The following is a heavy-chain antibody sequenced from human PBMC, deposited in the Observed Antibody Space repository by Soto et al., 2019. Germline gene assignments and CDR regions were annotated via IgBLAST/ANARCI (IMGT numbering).Heavy chain of an antibody. Sequence: QVQLVQSGAEVKKPGSSVKVSCKASGGTFSSYAISWVRQAPGQGLEWMGGIIPIFGTANYAQKFQGRVTITADESARAAYRELSSLRSEDTAVYYCARLPGYCSGGSCCSPGYWGQGTLVTVSS. V-gene: IGHV1-69*01. J-gene: IGHJ4*02. CDR1: GGTFSSYA. CDR2: IIPIFGTA. D-gene: IGHD2-15*01. CDR3: ARLPGYCSGGSCCSPGY.